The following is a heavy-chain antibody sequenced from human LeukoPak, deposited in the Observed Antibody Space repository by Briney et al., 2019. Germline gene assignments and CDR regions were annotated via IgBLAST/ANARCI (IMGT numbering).Heavy chain of an antibody. Sequence: SETLSLTCAVSGGSITSNSWSWIRQPPGKGLEWIGDIYDSGSTNHNPSVKSRVTISIDTSKNHFSLKLSPVTAADTAVYYCARLMITVTDYHYYAMDVWGQGTTVTVSS. CDR2: IYDSGST. V-gene: IGHV4-59*08. J-gene: IGHJ6*02. CDR1: GGSITSNS. D-gene: IGHD4-17*01. CDR3: ARLMITVTDYHYYAMDV.